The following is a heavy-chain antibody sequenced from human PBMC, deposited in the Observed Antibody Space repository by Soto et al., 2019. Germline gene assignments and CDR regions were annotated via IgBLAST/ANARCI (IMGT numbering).Heavy chain of an antibody. V-gene: IGHV3-30*18. Sequence: QVQLVESGGGVVQPGRSLRLSCAASEFTFSSYGMYWVRQAPGKGLECVAYISHDGGNRYSADSVKGRFTIFRDNSKNTLYLQMNSLGSEDGAVYYCAKDRRDGYFDNWGQGTLVTVSS. CDR2: ISHDGGNR. CDR3: AKDRRDGYFDN. CDR1: EFTFSSYG. J-gene: IGHJ4*02.